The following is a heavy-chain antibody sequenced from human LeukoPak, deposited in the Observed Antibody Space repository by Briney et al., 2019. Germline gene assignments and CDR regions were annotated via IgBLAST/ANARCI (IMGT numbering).Heavy chain of an antibody. Sequence: PGGSLRLSCAASGFTVSSNYMSWVRQAPGKGLEWVSVIYSGGSTYYPDSVKGRFTISRDNSKNMLYLQMNSLRAEDTALYYCAKDLEAYYYADIDYWGQGTLVTVSS. CDR1: GFTVSSNY. V-gene: IGHV3-53*01. CDR2: IYSGGST. CDR3: AKDLEAYYYADIDY. D-gene: IGHD3-10*01. J-gene: IGHJ4*02.